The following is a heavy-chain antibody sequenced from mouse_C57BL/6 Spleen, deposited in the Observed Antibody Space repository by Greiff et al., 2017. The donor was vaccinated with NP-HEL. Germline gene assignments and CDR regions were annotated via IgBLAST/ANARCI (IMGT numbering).Heavy chain of an antibody. V-gene: IGHV1-26*01. CDR1: GYTFTDYY. CDR2: INPNNGGT. J-gene: IGHJ2*01. Sequence: VQLQQSGPELVKPGASVKISCKASGYTFTDYYMNWVKQSHGKSLEWIGDINPNNGGTSYNQKFKGKATLTVDKSSSTAYMELRSLTSEDSAVYYCARKDYGSSYEGGFDYWGQGTTLTVSS. D-gene: IGHD1-1*01. CDR3: ARKDYGSSYEGGFDY.